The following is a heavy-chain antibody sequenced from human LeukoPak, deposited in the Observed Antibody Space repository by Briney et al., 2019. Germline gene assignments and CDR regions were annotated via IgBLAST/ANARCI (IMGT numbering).Heavy chain of an antibody. CDR2: ISYDGSNK. CDR3: ARYDARYGMDV. Sequence: GGSLRLSCAASGLTFSSYAMHWVRQAPGKGLEWVAVISYDGSNKYYADSVKGRFTISRDNSKNTLYLQMNSLRAEDTAVYYCARYDARYGMDVWGQGTTVTVSS. J-gene: IGHJ6*02. D-gene: IGHD1-1*01. V-gene: IGHV3-30-3*01. CDR1: GLTFSSYA.